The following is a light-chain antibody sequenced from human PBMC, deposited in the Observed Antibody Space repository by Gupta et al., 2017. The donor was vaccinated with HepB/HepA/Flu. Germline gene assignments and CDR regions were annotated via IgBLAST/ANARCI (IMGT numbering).Light chain of an antibody. CDR2: LGS. CDR1: QSLLHSNGYNY. V-gene: IGKV2-28*01. J-gene: IGKJ1*01. Sequence: IVMTQSPLSLPVTPGEPASISCRSSQSLLHSNGYNYLDWYLQKPGQSPQLLIYLGSNRASGVADRFSGSGSGTDFTLKVGRVEAEDVGVNDCMQALQTPWTFGQGTKVEIK. CDR3: MQALQTPWT.